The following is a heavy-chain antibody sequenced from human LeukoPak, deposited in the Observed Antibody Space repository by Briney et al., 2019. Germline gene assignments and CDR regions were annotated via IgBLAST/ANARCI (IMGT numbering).Heavy chain of an antibody. CDR2: INPSGGST. Sequence: ASVKVSCKASGYTFTSYYMHWVRRAPGQGLEWMGIINPSGGSTSYAQKFQGRVTMTRDTSTSTVYMELSSLRSEDTAVYYCARVRGPLEDSDAFDIWGQGTMVTVSS. V-gene: IGHV1-46*01. CDR3: ARVRGPLEDSDAFDI. J-gene: IGHJ3*02. D-gene: IGHD3-22*01. CDR1: GYTFTSYY.